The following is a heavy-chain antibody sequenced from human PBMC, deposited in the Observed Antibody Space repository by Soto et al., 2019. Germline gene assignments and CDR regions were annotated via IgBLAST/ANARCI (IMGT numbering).Heavy chain of an antibody. CDR1: GFTFSSYA. J-gene: IGHJ4*02. D-gene: IGHD2-15*01. CDR3: AKRRSVVVAAATNY. V-gene: IGHV3-23*01. CDR2: ISGSADST. Sequence: PGGSLRLSCAASGFTFSSYAMSWVRQAPGKGLEWVSVISGSADSTYYADSVKGRFTISRDNSKNTLYLQMNSLRAEDTAVHYCAKRRSVVVAAATNYWGQGTLVTVSS.